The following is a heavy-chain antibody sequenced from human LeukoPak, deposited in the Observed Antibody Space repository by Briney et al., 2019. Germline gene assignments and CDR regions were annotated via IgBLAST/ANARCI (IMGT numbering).Heavy chain of an antibody. J-gene: IGHJ5*02. CDR2: TLYTGTT. D-gene: IGHD3-3*01. CDR1: GGSISSSNHY. Sequence: SETLSLTCTVSGGSISSSNHYWGWIRQPPGKGLEWIGSTLYTGTTHYTPSFKSRATLSVDTSKKQVSLRLTSVTAADTAVYYCARLTIFGVLTINWFDPWGQGTLVTVSS. V-gene: IGHV4-39*07. CDR3: ARLTIFGVLTINWFDP.